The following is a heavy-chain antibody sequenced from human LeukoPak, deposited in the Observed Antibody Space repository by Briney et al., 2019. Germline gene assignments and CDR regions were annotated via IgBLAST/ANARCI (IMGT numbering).Heavy chain of an antibody. Sequence: GASVKVSCKASGYTFTSYAMHWVRQAPGQRLEWMGWINAGNGNTKYSQKFQGRVTITRDTSASTAYMELSSLGSEDTAVYYCARGYYDFWSGYYSPDYWGQGTLVTVSS. V-gene: IGHV1-3*01. CDR1: GYTFTSYA. J-gene: IGHJ4*02. CDR2: INAGNGNT. D-gene: IGHD3-3*01. CDR3: ARGYYDFWSGYYSPDY.